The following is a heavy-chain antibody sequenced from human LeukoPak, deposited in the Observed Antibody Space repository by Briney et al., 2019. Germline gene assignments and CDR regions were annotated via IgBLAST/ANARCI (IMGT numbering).Heavy chain of an antibody. V-gene: IGHV3-21*01. Sequence: GGSLRLSCAASGFTFSIYSMNWVRQAPGKGLEWVSSISSSSSYIYYADSVKGRFTISRDNAKNSLYLQMNSLRAEDTAVYYCARAKTRLSYCSSTNCYPGYWGQGTLVTVSS. CDR3: ARAKTRLSYCSSTNCYPGY. D-gene: IGHD2-2*01. J-gene: IGHJ4*02. CDR1: GFTFSIYS. CDR2: ISSSSSYI.